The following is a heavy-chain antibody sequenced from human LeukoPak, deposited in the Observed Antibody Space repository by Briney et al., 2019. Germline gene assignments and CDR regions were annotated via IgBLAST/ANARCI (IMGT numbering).Heavy chain of an antibody. CDR3: ASGQDAFDI. V-gene: IGHV3-48*03. CDR1: GFTFSRYW. J-gene: IGHJ3*02. Sequence: PGGSLRLSCAASGFTFSRYWMNWVRQAPGKGLEWVSYISSSASSIHYADSVKGRFTISRDNAKNSLYLQMNSLRAEDTGLYYCASGQDAFDIWGQGTMVTVSS. CDR2: ISSSASSI.